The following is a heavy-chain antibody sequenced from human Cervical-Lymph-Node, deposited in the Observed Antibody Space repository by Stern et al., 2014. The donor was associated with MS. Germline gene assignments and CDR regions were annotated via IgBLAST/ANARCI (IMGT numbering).Heavy chain of an antibody. CDR1: GGTFSNYA. CDR2: SIPLVGTT. Sequence: VQLVESGAEVKKPGSSVKVSCKASGGTFSNYALNWVRQAPGQGPEWMGRSIPLVGTTDYAQKFQDRVTITADTSTSTAYMELSSLTSDDTAVYYCARAPPIGNDDMWGSFRRGGQGTLVTVSS. V-gene: IGHV1-69*06. D-gene: IGHD3-16*02. J-gene: IGHJ1*01. CDR3: ARAPPIGNDDMWGSFRR.